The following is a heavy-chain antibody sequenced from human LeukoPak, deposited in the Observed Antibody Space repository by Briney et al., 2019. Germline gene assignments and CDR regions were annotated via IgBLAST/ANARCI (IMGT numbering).Heavy chain of an antibody. V-gene: IGHV3-21*06. CDR3: ARFGDLLGVPGWGRPVDY. J-gene: IGHJ4*02. CDR1: GFTFSSYS. CDR2: ISRTTGGT. Sequence: GESLRLSCAASGFTFSSYSMSWVRQAPGKGLEWVSYISRTTGGTYYADSVQGRFTISRDYAKNSLYLQMDSLRVEDTAIYYCARFGDLLGVPGWGRPVDYWGQGTLVTVSS. D-gene: IGHD6-19*01.